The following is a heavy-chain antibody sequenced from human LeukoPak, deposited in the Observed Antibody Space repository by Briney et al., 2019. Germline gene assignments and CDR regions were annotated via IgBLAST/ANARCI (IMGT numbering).Heavy chain of an antibody. V-gene: IGHV1-3*01. CDR3: ARGVGAMVDY. D-gene: IGHD1-26*01. J-gene: IGHJ4*02. CDR1: GYTFTSYA. Sequence: GGSVRVSCEASGYTFTSYAMHWVRQAPGQRLEWVGWITAGNGNTKYSQKLQGRVTITRDTSASTAYMEMSSLRSEDTAVYYCARGVGAMVDYWGEGTLVSVSP. CDR2: ITAGNGNT.